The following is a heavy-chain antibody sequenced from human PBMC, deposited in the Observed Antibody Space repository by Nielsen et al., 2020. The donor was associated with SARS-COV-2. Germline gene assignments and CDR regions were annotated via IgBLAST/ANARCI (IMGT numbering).Heavy chain of an antibody. CDR3: ARAYRSDFDF. J-gene: IGHJ4*02. Sequence: GESLKISCAASGFIFSNYEINWVRQAPGKGLEWVSYISNSGSPIYYADSVKGRFTISRDNAKNSLYLQMNSLRAEDTAVYYCARAYRSDFDFWGQGALVTVSS. CDR1: GFIFSNYE. CDR2: ISNSGSPI. V-gene: IGHV3-48*03. D-gene: IGHD6-19*01.